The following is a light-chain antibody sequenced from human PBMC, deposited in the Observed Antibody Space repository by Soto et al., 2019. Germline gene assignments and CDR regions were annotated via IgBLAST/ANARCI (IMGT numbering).Light chain of an antibody. CDR1: QGISSY. CDR3: QQLNNYHRT. V-gene: IGKV1-9*01. J-gene: IGKJ1*01. Sequence: DIQLTQSPSFLSASVGDRVTITCRASQGISSYLAWYQQKPGKAPKLLISAASTLQSGVPSRFSGSGSGTEFTLTLSSLQPEDFPTHYCQQLNNYHRTSGQGTKVDI. CDR2: AAS.